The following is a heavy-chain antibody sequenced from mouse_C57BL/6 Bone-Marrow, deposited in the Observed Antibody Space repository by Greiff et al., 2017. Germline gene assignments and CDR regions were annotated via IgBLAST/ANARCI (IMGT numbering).Heavy chain of an antibody. Sequence: EVHLVESGGGLVQSGRSLRLSCATSGFTFSDFYMEWVRQAPGKGLEWIAASRNKANDYTTEYSATVKGRFIVSRDTSQSILYLQMNALRAEDTAIYYCARDGREGYFDVWGTGTTVTVSS. J-gene: IGHJ1*03. CDR2: SRNKANDYTT. CDR3: ARDGREGYFDV. V-gene: IGHV7-1*01. CDR1: GFTFSDFY.